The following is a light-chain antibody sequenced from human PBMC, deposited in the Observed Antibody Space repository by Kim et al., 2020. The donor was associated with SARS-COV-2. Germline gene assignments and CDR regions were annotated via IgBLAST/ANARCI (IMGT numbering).Light chain of an antibody. Sequence: EIVLTQSPGTLSFSPGERATLSCRASQSVSSSYLAWYQQKPGQAPRLLIYGASSRATGIPDRFSGSGSGTDFTLTINRLEPEDFAVYYCQQYGSSPYTFGQGTKLEI. V-gene: IGKV3-20*01. J-gene: IGKJ2*01. CDR2: GAS. CDR3: QQYGSSPYT. CDR1: QSVSSSY.